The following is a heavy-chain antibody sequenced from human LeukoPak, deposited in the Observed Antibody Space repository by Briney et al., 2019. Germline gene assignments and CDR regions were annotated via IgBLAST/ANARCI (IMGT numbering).Heavy chain of an antibody. CDR2: ISSSSSYI. J-gene: IGHJ4*02. Sequence: GGSLRLSCAASGFTFSSYSMNWVRQAPGKGLEWVSSISSSSSYIYYADSVKGRFTISRDNAKNSLYLQMNSLRAEDTAVYYCALRSNRYNRNPKFDYWGQGTLVTVSS. CDR3: ALRSNRYNRNPKFDY. V-gene: IGHV3-21*01. D-gene: IGHD1-14*01. CDR1: GFTFSSYS.